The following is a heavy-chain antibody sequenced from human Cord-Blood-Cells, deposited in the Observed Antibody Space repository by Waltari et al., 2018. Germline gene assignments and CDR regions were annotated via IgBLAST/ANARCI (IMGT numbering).Heavy chain of an antibody. J-gene: IGHJ6*02. D-gene: IGHD6-19*01. CDR2: INPSGGST. CDR1: GYTFTSYY. V-gene: IGHV1-46*01. CDR3: ARDLKTLGAWQSKDGMDV. Sequence: QVQLVQSGAEVKKPGASVKVSCKASGYTFTSYYMHWVRQAPGQGLEWMGIINPSGGSTSYAQKFQGRVTMTRDTSTSTVYMELSSLRSEDTAVYYCARDLKTLGAWQSKDGMDVWGQGTTVTVSS.